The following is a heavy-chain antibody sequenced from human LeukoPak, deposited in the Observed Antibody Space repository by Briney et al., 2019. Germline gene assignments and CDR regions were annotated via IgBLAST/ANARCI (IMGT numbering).Heavy chain of an antibody. CDR2: IYYSGST. D-gene: IGHD3-9*01. J-gene: IGHJ4*02. CDR3: AREILTGYVYFDY. CDR1: GGSISNYY. Sequence: PSETLSLTCPAPGGSISNYYWTWIRKPAGRGLEWIAYIYYSGSTNYNPSLKSRVTISVDTSKNQFSLKLSSVTAADTAVYYCAREILTGYVYFDYWGQGTLVTVSS. V-gene: IGHV4-59*01.